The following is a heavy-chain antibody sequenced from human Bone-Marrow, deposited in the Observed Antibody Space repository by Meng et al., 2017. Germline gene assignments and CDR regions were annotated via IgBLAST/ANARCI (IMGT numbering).Heavy chain of an antibody. CDR3: ARGGVRGGIDY. CDR2: INHSGST. CDR1: GGSFSGYY. J-gene: IGHJ4*02. Sequence: HVPLPQWGAGLLKPSETLSLTCAVYGGSFSGYYWSWIRQPPGKGLEWIGEINHSGSTNYNPSLKSRVTISVDTSKNQFSLKLSSVTAADTAVYYCARGGVRGGIDYWGQGTLVTVSS. D-gene: IGHD3-10*01. V-gene: IGHV4-34*01.